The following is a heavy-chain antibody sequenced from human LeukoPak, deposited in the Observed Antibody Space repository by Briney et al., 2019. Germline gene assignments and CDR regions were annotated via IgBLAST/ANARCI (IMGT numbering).Heavy chain of an antibody. CDR2: IYSGGST. D-gene: IGHD5-12*01. CDR1: EFTVSSNY. CDR3: ATSHSGYDSYYYYGMDV. J-gene: IGHJ6*02. Sequence: GGSLRLSCAASEFTVSSNYMSWVRQAQGKGLEWVSVIYSGGSTYYADSVKGRFTISRDNSKNTLYLQMNSLRAEDTAVYYCATSHSGYDSYYYYGMDVWGQGTTVTVSS. V-gene: IGHV3-66*01.